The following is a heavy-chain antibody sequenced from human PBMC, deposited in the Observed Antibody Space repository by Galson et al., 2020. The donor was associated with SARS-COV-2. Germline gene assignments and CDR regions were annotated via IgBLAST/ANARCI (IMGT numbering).Heavy chain of an antibody. CDR1: GFTFSSYS. CDR2: ISSSSSYI. J-gene: IGHJ4*02. V-gene: IGHV3-21*01. CDR3: ARVPIERDFGVPIDY. D-gene: IGHD3-16*01. Sequence: GGSLRLSCAASGFTFSSYSMNWVRQAPGKGLEWVSSISSSSSYIYYADSVKGRFTISRDNAKNSLYLQMNSLRAEYTAVYYCARVPIERDFGVPIDYWGQGTLVTVSS.